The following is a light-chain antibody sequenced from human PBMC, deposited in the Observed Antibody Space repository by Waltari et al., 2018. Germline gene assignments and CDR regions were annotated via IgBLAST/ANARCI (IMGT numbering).Light chain of an antibody. V-gene: IGKV3-20*01. CDR1: QSVSSSY. J-gene: IGKJ1*01. Sequence: EIVLTQSPGTLSLSPGERATLSCRPSQSVSSSYLAWYQHKPGQAPRVLIHGASNRATGIPDRFSGSGSGTDFTLTISRLEPEDFAVYYCQQYGSSPWTFGQGTKVEIK. CDR2: GAS. CDR3: QQYGSSPWT.